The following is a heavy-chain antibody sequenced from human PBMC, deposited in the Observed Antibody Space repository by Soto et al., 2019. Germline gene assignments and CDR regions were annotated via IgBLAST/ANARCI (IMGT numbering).Heavy chain of an antibody. CDR1: GGTFSTYA. J-gene: IGHJ4*02. CDR2: IIPLFGTA. D-gene: IGHD6-19*01. V-gene: IGHV1-69*01. Sequence: QVQLEQSGAEVKQRGSSVRVSCKTSGGTFSTYAINWVRQAPGQGLEWMGAIIPLFGTADYSQKFQGRVTITADESTSTAYMELSSLRSDDTAVYFCARPKGTYSSGYYYFDFWGQGTLVTVSS. CDR3: ARPKGTYSSGYYYFDF.